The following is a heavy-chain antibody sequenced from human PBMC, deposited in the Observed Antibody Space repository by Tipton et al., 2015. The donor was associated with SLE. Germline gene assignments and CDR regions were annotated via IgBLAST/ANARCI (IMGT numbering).Heavy chain of an antibody. J-gene: IGHJ4*02. D-gene: IGHD6-13*01. CDR3: ARSDSGIPAPGFDY. V-gene: IGHV4-59*11. CDR1: GASISSHY. CDR2: IYYIGIT. Sequence: TLSLTCTVSGASISSHYGNWVRQPPGKGLEWISYIYYIGITNYNPPLKSRVTMSIDTSNNQFSLKLSSVTAADTAVYYCARSDSGIPAPGFDYWGQGTLVTVSS.